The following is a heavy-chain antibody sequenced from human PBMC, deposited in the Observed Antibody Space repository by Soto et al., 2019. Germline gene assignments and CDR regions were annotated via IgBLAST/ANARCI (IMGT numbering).Heavy chain of an antibody. Sequence: EVQLVESGGGLVQPGGSLKLSCAASGFTFSGSAMHWVRQASGKGLEWVGRIRSKANSYATAYAASVKGRFTISRDDSNNTAYLQMNSLKTEDTAVYYCTRGRYYDSSGYGYWGQGALVTVSS. CDR2: IRSKANSYAT. J-gene: IGHJ4*02. CDR3: TRGRYYDSSGYGY. D-gene: IGHD3-22*01. CDR1: GFTFSGSA. V-gene: IGHV3-73*01.